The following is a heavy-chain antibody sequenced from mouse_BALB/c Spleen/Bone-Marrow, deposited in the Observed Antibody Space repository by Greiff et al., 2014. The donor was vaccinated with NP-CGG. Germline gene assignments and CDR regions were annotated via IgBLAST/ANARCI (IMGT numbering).Heavy chain of an antibody. CDR1: GYTFTDNW. CDR2: IDTSDSYT. Sequence: QVQLQQSGAELGMPGASVKMSCKASGYTFTDNWIYWVKQRPGQGLEWIGAIDTSDSYTNFNQKFMGKASLTVDASSSTAYMQVSSLTSDDSAVYYCARGGHDFSLDYWGQRTSVTVSS. V-gene: IGHV1-69*01. J-gene: IGHJ4*01. CDR3: ARGGHDFSLDY. D-gene: IGHD2-4*01.